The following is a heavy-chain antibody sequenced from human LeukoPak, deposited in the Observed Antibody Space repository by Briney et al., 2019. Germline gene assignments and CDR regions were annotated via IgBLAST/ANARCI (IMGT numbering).Heavy chain of an antibody. J-gene: IGHJ3*02. D-gene: IGHD1-26*01. CDR3: ARELREHGVFDI. CDR1: RFTVSSNY. V-gene: IGHV3-53*01. Sequence: GGSLRLSCAASRFTVSSNYMSWVRQAPGKGLEWVSEIYSDGSTYYAASVKGRFSISRDNSKNTVYLQMSSLRAEDTAIYYCARELREHGVFDIWGQGTMVTVSS. CDR2: IYSDGST.